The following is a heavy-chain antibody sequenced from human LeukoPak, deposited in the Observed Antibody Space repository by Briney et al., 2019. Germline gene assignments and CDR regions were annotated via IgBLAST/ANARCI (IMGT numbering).Heavy chain of an antibody. V-gene: IGHV3-9*03. CDR3: ARHSSGYYASGGAAFDI. CDR1: GFTFDDYA. Sequence: GGSLRLSCAASGFTFDDYAMHWVRQAPGKGLEWVSGISWNSGSIGYADSVKGRFTISRDNAKNSLYLQMNSLRAEDMALYYCARHSSGYYASGGAAFDIWGQGTMVTVSS. J-gene: IGHJ3*02. D-gene: IGHD3-22*01. CDR2: ISWNSGSI.